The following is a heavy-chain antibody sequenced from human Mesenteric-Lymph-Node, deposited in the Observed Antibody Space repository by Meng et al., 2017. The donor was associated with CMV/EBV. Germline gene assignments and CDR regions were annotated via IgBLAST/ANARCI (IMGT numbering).Heavy chain of an antibody. CDR2: ISASGSTT. J-gene: IGHJ1*01. V-gene: IGHV3-23*01. Sequence: GESLKISRAASGLTLSSCAVSWVRQAPGKGLEWLSLISASGSTTKYADSVRGRFTISRDTSENTLHLQMSSLRVEDTAVYYCAKAKSYYDFWGPLEHWGQGALVTVSS. CDR1: GLTLSSCA. CDR3: AKAKSYYDFWGPLEH. D-gene: IGHD3-3*01.